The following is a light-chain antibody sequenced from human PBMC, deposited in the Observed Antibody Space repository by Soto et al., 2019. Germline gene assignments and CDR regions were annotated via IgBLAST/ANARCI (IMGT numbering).Light chain of an antibody. CDR2: EVN. CDR3: SSYAGSNNLV. CDR1: SSDVGGYNY. Sequence: QSALTQPPSASGSPGQSVTISCTGTSSDVGGYNYVSWYQQYPGKAPKLMIYEVNKRPSGVPDRFSGSKPGNTASLTVSGLQAEDEADYYCSSYAGSNNLVFGGGTKLTVL. V-gene: IGLV2-8*01. J-gene: IGLJ2*01.